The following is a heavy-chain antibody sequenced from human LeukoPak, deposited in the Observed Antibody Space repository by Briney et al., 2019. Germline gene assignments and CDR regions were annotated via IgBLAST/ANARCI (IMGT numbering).Heavy chain of an antibody. Sequence: GGSLRLSCAASGLIFNTYPMHWVRQAPGKGLEWVSGITGIGVTTYNADSVKGRFTISRDNSKNTLYLLMNALTPEDTAVYFCANTRGFGESAPPLFDYWGQGTLVTVSS. V-gene: IGHV3-23*01. J-gene: IGHJ4*02. D-gene: IGHD3-10*01. CDR2: ITGIGVTT. CDR3: ANTRGFGESAPPLFDY. CDR1: GLIFNTYP.